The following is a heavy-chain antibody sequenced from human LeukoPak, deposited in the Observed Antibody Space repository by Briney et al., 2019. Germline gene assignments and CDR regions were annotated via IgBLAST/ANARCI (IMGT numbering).Heavy chain of an antibody. CDR3: ATVFDY. CDR2: IDGDGSGT. J-gene: IGHJ4*02. V-gene: IGHV3-74*01. Sequence: VGRRIGKRLEWVSRIDGDGSGTSYADSVKGRFTISRDTAKSTVYLQMNSLRAEDTAVYYCATVFDYWGQGTLVTVSS.